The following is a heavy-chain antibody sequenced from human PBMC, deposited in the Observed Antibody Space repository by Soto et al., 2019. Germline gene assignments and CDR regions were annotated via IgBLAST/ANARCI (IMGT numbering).Heavy chain of an antibody. D-gene: IGHD2-8*01. V-gene: IGHV1-2*04. CDR2: INPKSGGT. CDR1: GYSFTDYH. J-gene: IGHJ6*02. CDR3: ARGHSTDCSNGVCSFFYNHEMDV. Sequence: ASVKVSCKASGYSFTDYHIHWVRQAPGQGLEWLGRINPKSGGTSTAQKFQGWVTMTRDRSISTVYVELTRLRSDDTAVYFCARGHSTDCSNGVCSFFYNHEMDVWGQGTTVTVSS.